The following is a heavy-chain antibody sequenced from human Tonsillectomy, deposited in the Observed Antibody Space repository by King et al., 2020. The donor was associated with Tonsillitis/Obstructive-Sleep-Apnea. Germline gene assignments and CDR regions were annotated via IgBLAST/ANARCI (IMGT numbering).Heavy chain of an antibody. CDR3: ARDQGIVVVPAHVFDY. V-gene: IGHV3-30*04. D-gene: IGHD2-2*01. Sequence: VQLVESGGGVVQPGRSLRLSCAASGFTSSSYAMHWVRQAPGKGLEWVAVISYDGSNKYYADSVKGRFTISRDNSKNTLYLQMNSLRAEDTAVYYCARDQGIVVVPAHVFDYWGQGTLVTVSS. J-gene: IGHJ4*02. CDR2: ISYDGSNK. CDR1: GFTSSSYA.